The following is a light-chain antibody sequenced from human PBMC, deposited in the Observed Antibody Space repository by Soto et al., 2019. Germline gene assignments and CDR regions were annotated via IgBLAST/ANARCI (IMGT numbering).Light chain of an antibody. Sequence: QSALTQPASVSGSPGQSITISCTGTSSDIGGYNYVSWYQHHPGKAPQLMVYDVSIRPSGVSNPFSGSKSGNTASLTISGLQAEDEATYYCSSYTTSSTPYVVFGGGTKLTVL. CDR2: DVS. J-gene: IGLJ2*01. CDR3: SSYTTSSTPYVV. V-gene: IGLV2-14*03. CDR1: SSDIGGYNY.